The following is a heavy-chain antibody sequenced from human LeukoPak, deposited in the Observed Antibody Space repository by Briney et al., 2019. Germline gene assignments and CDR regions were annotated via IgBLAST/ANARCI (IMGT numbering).Heavy chain of an antibody. J-gene: IGHJ4*02. CDR2: ISAYNGNT. Sequence: ASVKVSCTASGYTFTSYGISWVRQAPGQGLEWMGWISAYNGNTNYAQKLQGRVTMTTDTSTSTAYMELRSLRSDDTAVYYCAREGPTNYDSSGYYYGGDYFDYWGQGTLVTVSS. V-gene: IGHV1-18*01. CDR3: AREGPTNYDSSGYYYGGDYFDY. CDR1: GYTFTSYG. D-gene: IGHD3-22*01.